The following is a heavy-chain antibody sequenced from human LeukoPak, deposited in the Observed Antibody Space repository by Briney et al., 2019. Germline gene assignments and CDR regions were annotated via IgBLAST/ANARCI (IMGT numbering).Heavy chain of an antibody. V-gene: IGHV3-21*01. Sequence: PGGSLRLSCAASGFTFSSYSMNWVRQAPGKGLEWVSSISSSSGYIYYADSVKGRFTISRDNAKNSLYLQMNSLRAEDTAVYYCGSYGIFDYWGQGTLVTVSS. J-gene: IGHJ4*02. CDR3: GSYGIFDY. D-gene: IGHD4-17*01. CDR2: ISSSSGYI. CDR1: GFTFSSYS.